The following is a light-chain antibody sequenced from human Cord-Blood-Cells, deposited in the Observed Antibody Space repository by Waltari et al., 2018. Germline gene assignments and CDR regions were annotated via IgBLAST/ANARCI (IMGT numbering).Light chain of an antibody. CDR1: SSDVGGYNY. J-gene: IGLJ1*01. V-gene: IGLV2-14*01. CDR2: DVN. CDR3: SSYTSSSTLV. Sequence: QSALIQPASVSGSPGQSITISCTGTSSDVGGYNYVSWYQQHPGKAPKLMIYDVNNRPAGVANRFSGSKSGNTASLTISGLQAKDEADYYCSSYTSSSTLVFGTGTKVTVL.